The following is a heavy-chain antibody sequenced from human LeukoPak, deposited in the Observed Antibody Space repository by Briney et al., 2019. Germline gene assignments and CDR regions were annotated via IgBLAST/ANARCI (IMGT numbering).Heavy chain of an antibody. V-gene: IGHV1-69*13. CDR3: ARASLSSSWYTPSEPYYYYYYGMDV. Sequence: SVKVSCKASGGTFSSYAISWVRQAPGQGLEWMGGIIPIFGTANYAQKFQGRVTITADESTSTAYMELSSLRSEDTAVYYCARASLSSSWYTPSEPYYYYYYGMDVWGRGTTVTVSS. CDR1: GGTFSSYA. D-gene: IGHD6-13*01. CDR2: IIPIFGTA. J-gene: IGHJ6*04.